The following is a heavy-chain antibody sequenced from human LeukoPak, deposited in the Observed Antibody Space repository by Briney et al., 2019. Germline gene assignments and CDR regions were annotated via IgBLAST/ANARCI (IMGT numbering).Heavy chain of an antibody. V-gene: IGHV4-39*01. J-gene: IGHJ4*02. Sequence: SETLSLTCTVSGGSISSSSYYWGWIRQPPGKGLEWIGSIYYSGSTYHNPSLKSRITISVDTSKNQFSLKLSSVTAADTAVYYCASKLKGYCTNGVCYSVFDYWGQGTLVTVSS. D-gene: IGHD2-8*01. CDR3: ASKLKGYCTNGVCYSVFDY. CDR1: GGSISSSSYY. CDR2: IYYSGST.